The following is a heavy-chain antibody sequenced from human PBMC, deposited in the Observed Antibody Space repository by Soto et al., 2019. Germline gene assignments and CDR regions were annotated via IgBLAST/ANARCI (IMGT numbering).Heavy chain of an antibody. Sequence: GESLKISCKGSGYSFRNNWISWVRQMPGEGLEWMGRMYLSDSYTSYSPSFQGHVTFSADTSINTAYLQWSCLRASDTAMYYCASLGGAHYGSSGYHYAVDYWGQGTPVTVSS. J-gene: IGHJ4*02. V-gene: IGHV5-10-1*01. D-gene: IGHD3-22*01. CDR1: GYSFRNNW. CDR3: ASLGGAHYGSSGYHYAVDY. CDR2: MYLSDSYT.